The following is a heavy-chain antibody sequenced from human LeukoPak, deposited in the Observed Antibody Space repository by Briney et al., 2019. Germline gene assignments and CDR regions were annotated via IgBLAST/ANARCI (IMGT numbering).Heavy chain of an antibody. CDR2: ISSSGSTI. J-gene: IGHJ3*02. Sequence: PGGSLRLSCAASGFTLSSYEMNWVRQAPGKGLEWVSYISSSGSTIYYADSVKGRFTISRDNAKNSLYLQMNSLRAEDMAVYYCARDLRIAVAGDAFDIWGQGTMVTVSS. CDR3: ARDLRIAVAGDAFDI. CDR1: GFTLSSYE. V-gene: IGHV3-48*03. D-gene: IGHD6-19*01.